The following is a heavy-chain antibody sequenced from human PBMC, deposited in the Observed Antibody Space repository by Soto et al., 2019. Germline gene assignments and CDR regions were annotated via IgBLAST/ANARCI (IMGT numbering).Heavy chain of an antibody. D-gene: IGHD6-13*01. CDR1: GFTFSSYA. Sequence: GGSLRLSCAASGFTFSSYAMSWVRQAPGKGLEWVSAISGSGGSTYYADSVKGRFTISRDNSKNTLYLQMNSLRAEDTAVYYSAKDGASSWFQSRYYFDYWGQGTLVTVSS. CDR3: AKDGASSWFQSRYYFDY. CDR2: ISGSGGST. J-gene: IGHJ4*02. V-gene: IGHV3-23*01.